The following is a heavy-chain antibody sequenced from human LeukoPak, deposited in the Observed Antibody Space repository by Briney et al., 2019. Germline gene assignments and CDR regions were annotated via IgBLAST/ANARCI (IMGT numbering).Heavy chain of an antibody. Sequence: PGGSLRLSCAASGFTFSSYGMHWVRQAPGKGLEGVAVISYDGSNKYYADSVKGRFTISRDNSKNTLYLQMNSLRAEDTAVYYCAKGSSWYGGEYFQHWGQGTLVTVSS. CDR3: AKGSSWYGGEYFQH. CDR1: GFTFSSYG. CDR2: ISYDGSNK. D-gene: IGHD6-13*01. V-gene: IGHV3-30*18. J-gene: IGHJ1*01.